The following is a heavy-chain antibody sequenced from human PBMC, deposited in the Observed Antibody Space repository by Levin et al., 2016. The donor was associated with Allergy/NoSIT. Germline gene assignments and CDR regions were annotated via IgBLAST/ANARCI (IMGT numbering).Heavy chain of an antibody. Sequence: VRQMPGKGLEWMGIIYPGDSDTRYSPSFQGQVTISADKSTTTAYLQWTTLKASDTAIYYCAREGNPLLWLSRSYGMDVWGQGTSVTVSS. CDR2: IYPGDSDT. CDR3: AREGNPLLWLSRSYGMDV. V-gene: IGHV5-51*01. J-gene: IGHJ6*02. D-gene: IGHD3-10*01.